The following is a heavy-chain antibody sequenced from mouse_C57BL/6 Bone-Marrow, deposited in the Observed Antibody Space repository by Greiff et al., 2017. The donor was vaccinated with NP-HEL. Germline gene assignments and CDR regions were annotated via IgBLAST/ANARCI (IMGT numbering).Heavy chain of an antibody. CDR2: IDPEDGET. CDR1: GFNIKDYY. CDR3: ARGRTTMITTAY. D-gene: IGHD2-4*01. Sequence: VQLQQSGAELVKPGASVKLSCTASGFNIKDYYMHWVKQRTEQGLEWIGRIDPEDGETKYAPKFPGKATIPADTSSNTAYLQLSSLTSEDTAVYYCARGRTTMITTAYWGQGTTLTVSS. V-gene: IGHV14-2*01. J-gene: IGHJ2*01.